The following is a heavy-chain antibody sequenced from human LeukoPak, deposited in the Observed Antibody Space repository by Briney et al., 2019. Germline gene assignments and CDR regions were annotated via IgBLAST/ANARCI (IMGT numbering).Heavy chain of an antibody. D-gene: IGHD6-13*01. Sequence: PGGSLRLSCAASGFTVSSNYMSWVRQAPGKGLEWVSVIYSGGSTYYADSVKGRFTISRDNSKNTLYLQMNSLRAEDTAVYYCAKNLRYSSSSHYFDYWGQGTLVTVSS. CDR1: GFTVSSNY. J-gene: IGHJ4*02. CDR3: AKNLRYSSSSHYFDY. CDR2: IYSGGST. V-gene: IGHV3-66*01.